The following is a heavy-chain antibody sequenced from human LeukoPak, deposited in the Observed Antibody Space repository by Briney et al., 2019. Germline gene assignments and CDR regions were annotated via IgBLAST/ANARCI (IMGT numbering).Heavy chain of an antibody. CDR2: INPNSGGT. CDR1: GYTFTGYY. CDR3: ARDGGSQIAAAGSFGTYNWFDP. D-gene: IGHD6-13*01. J-gene: IGHJ5*02. Sequence: ASVKVSCKASGYTFTGYYMHWVRQAPGQGLEWMGWINPNSGGTNYAQKFQGRVTMTRDTSISTAYMELSRLRSDDTAVYYCARDGGSQIAAAGSFGTYNWFDPWGQGTLVTVSS. V-gene: IGHV1-2*02.